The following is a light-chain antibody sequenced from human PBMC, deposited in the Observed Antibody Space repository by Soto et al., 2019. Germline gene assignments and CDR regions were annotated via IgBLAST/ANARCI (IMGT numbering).Light chain of an antibody. CDR3: VLNMGTGISV. J-gene: IGLJ2*01. CDR2: NTN. Sequence: QAVVTQEPSFSVSPGRTVTLTCGLSSGSVSTSYYPSWYQQTPGQAPRTLIYNTNTRSSGVPDRFSGSILGNKAALTIAGAQADDESDYYCVLNMGTGISVFGGGTKLTVL. CDR1: SGSVSTSYY. V-gene: IGLV8-61*01.